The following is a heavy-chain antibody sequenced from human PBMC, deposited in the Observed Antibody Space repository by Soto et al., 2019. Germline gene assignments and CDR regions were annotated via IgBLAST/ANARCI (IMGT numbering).Heavy chain of an antibody. CDR3: AKTIQSHHSFGTRNGRPDY. D-gene: IGHD1-1*01. V-gene: IGHV3-30*18. Sequence: HPGGSLRLSCAASGFTFSSYGMHWVRQAPGKGLEWVAVISYDGSNKYYADSVKGRFTISRDNSKNTLYLQMNSLRAEDTAVYYCAKTIQSHHSFGTRNGRPDYWGQGTLVTVSS. CDR2: ISYDGSNK. CDR1: GFTFSSYG. J-gene: IGHJ4*02.